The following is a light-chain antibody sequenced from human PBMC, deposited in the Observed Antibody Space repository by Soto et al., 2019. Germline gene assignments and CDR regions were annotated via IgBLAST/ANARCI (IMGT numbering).Light chain of an antibody. CDR3: VQRTTWPWT. J-gene: IGKJ1*01. CDR2: DAS. CDR1: QSVSSH. V-gene: IGKV3-11*01. Sequence: EIVLTQSPGTLSLSPGERATLSCRASQSVSSHLAWYQQKPGQAPRLLIYDASNRATGIPARFSGSGSGTDFALTISSLEPDDFAVYHGVQRTTWPWTCGEGSKVEIK.